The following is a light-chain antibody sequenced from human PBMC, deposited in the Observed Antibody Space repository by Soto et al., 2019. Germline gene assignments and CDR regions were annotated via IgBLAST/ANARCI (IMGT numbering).Light chain of an antibody. Sequence: EILMTQSPATLSVSPGERATLSCRASQSVRSNLAWYQQKPGQAPRLLIFGATTRATGMPARFSGSGSGTEFTLTISSLQSEDFAVYYCQKRGNWPQFGQGTRLEIK. V-gene: IGKV3-15*01. CDR3: QKRGNWPQ. CDR1: QSVRSN. CDR2: GAT. J-gene: IGKJ5*01.